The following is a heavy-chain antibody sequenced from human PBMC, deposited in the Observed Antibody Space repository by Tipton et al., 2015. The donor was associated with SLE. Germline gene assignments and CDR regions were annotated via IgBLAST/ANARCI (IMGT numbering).Heavy chain of an antibody. CDR3: ARVPYGDYAGDY. CDR2: IYYSGST. Sequence: TLSLTCTVSGGSISSSSYYWGWIRQPPGKGLEWIGYIYYSGSTNYNPSLKSRVTISVDTSKNQFSLKLSSVTAADTAVYYCARVPYGDYAGDYWGQGPLVTVSS. V-gene: IGHV4-61*05. CDR1: GGSISSSSYY. J-gene: IGHJ4*02. D-gene: IGHD4-17*01.